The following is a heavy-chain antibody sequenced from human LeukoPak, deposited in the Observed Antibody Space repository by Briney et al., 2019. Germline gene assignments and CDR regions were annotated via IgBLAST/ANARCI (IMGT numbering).Heavy chain of an antibody. J-gene: IGHJ5*02. CDR1: GYTFTDYF. Sequence: ASVKVSCKASGYTFTDYFIHWVRQAPGQGLEWMGWINPKSGGTNCAQTFQGRVTMTRDTSISTTYMELSRLKSDDTAVYYCARARHPRPPLFNWFDPWGQGTLVTVSS. CDR3: ARARHPRPPLFNWFDP. V-gene: IGHV1-2*02. CDR2: INPKSGGT. D-gene: IGHD6-6*01.